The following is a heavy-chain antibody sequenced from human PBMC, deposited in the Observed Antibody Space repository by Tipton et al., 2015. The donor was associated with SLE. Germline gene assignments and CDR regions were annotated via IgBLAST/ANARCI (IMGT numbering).Heavy chain of an antibody. CDR2: INHSGYT. D-gene: IGHD2-15*01. V-gene: IGHV4-34*01. J-gene: IGHJ6*02. CDR1: GGSFSGYY. Sequence: TLSLTCAVYGGSFSGYYWSWIRQPPGKGLEWIGEINHSGYTNYNLSLKSRVTISVDTSKNQFSLKLSSVTAADTAVYYCARATDCSGGRCYSAYFYDYGMDVWVQVTTVTVSS. CDR3: ARATDCSGGRCYSAYFYDYGMDV.